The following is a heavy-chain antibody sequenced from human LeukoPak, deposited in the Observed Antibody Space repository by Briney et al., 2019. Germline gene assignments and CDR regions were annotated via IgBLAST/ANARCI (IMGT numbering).Heavy chain of an antibody. CDR2: MNPNSGNT. CDR1: GYTFTSYD. J-gene: IGHJ3*02. V-gene: IGHV1-8*01. CDR3: ARVYSGLLWFGELLRDAFDI. D-gene: IGHD3-10*01. Sequence: ASMKVSCKASGYTFTSYDINWVRQATGQGLEWMGWMNPNSGNTGYAQKFQGRVTMTRNTSISTAYMELSSLRSEDTAVYYCARVYSGLLWFGELLRDAFDIWGQGTMVTVSS.